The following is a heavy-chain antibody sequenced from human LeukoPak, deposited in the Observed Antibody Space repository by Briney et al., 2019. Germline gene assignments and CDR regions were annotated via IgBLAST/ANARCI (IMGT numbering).Heavy chain of an antibody. CDR2: IKQDGSEK. CDR1: GFTFSSYW. V-gene: IGHV3-7*01. CDR3: ARERDSSGYPFDAFDI. J-gene: IGHJ3*02. Sequence: GGPLRLSCAASGFTFSSYWISWVRQAPGKGLEWVANIKQDGSEKYYVDSVKGRFTISRDNAKNSLYLQMNSLRAEDTAVYYCARERDSSGYPFDAFDIWGQGTMVTVSS. D-gene: IGHD3-22*01.